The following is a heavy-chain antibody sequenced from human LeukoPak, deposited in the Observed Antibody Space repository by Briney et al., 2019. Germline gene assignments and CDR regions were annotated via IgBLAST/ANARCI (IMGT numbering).Heavy chain of an antibody. CDR3: ARGGGEIVATIGDY. J-gene: IGHJ4*02. Sequence: SETLSLTCTVSGGSISSSSYYWSRLRQPAGKGLEWIGRIYTSGSTNYNPSLKSRVTISVDTSKNQFSLKLSSVTAADTAVYYCARGGGEIVATIGDYWGQGTLVTVSS. V-gene: IGHV4-61*02. CDR1: GGSISSSSYY. D-gene: IGHD5-12*01. CDR2: IYTSGST.